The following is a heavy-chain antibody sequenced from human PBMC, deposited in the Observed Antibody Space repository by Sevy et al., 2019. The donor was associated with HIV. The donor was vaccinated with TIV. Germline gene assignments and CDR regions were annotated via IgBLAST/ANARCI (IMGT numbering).Heavy chain of an antibody. D-gene: IGHD3-10*01. V-gene: IGHV3-21*06. CDR1: EFTFRDYT. CDR3: VRDRDYYGSGSYDY. CDR2: ISSGSSYI. Sequence: GGSLRLSCAASEFTFRDYTMNWVRQVPGKGLEWVSSISSGSSYISYADSVKGRFTISRDNAENLLFLQMNSLRAEHTAASYCVRDRDYYGSGSYDYWGQGTLVTVSS. J-gene: IGHJ4*02.